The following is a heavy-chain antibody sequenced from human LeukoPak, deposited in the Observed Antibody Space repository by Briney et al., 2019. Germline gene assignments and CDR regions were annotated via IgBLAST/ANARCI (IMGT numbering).Heavy chain of an antibody. Sequence: SETLSLTCTVSGGSISSSSYYWGWIRQPPGKGLEWIGSIYYSGSTYYNPSLKSRVTISVDTSKNQFSLKLSSVTAADTAVYYCASTYGDYYWYFDYWGQGTLVTVSS. CDR2: IYYSGST. CDR3: ASTYGDYYWYFDY. J-gene: IGHJ4*02. D-gene: IGHD4-17*01. V-gene: IGHV4-39*07. CDR1: GGSISSSSYY.